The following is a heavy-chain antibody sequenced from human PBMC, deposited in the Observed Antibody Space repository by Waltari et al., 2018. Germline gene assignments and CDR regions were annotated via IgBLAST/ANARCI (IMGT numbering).Heavy chain of an antibody. CDR2: ICYSGST. CDR3: ARGTGFLDAFDY. D-gene: IGHD3-3*01. CDR1: GGSISSYY. V-gene: IGHV4-59*01. J-gene: IGHJ4*02. Sequence: QVQLQESGSGLVKPSETPSLTCTVSGGSISSYYWSWIRQPPGKGLEWIGYICYSGSTNYNPSLKSRVTISVDTSKNQFSLKLSSVTAADTAVYYCARGTGFLDAFDYWGQGTLVTVSS.